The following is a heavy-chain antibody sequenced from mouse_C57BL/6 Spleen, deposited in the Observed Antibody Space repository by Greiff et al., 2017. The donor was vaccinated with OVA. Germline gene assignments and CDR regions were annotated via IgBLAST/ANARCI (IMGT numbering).Heavy chain of an antibody. CDR2: INPNNGGT. V-gene: IGHV1-18*01. CDR1: GYTFTDYN. Sequence: EVKLQQSGPELVKPGASVKIPCKASGYTFTDYNMDWVKQSHGKSLEWIGDINPNNGGTIYNQKFKGKATLTVDKSSSTAYMELRSLTSEDTAVYYCARRDYYGSSYYFDYWGLGTTLTVSS. J-gene: IGHJ2*01. D-gene: IGHD1-1*01. CDR3: ARRDYYGSSYYFDY.